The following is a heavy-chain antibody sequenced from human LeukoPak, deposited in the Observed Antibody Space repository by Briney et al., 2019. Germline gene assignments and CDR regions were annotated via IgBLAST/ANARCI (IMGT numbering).Heavy chain of an antibody. V-gene: IGHV1-2*02. CDR3: ARVRVGSSSWYVWEEHDAFDI. Sequence: ASVKVSCKASGYTFTGYYMHWVRQAPGQGLEWMGWINPNSGGTNYAQKFQGRVTMTRDTSISTAYMELSRLRSDDTAVYYCARVRVGSSSWYVWEEHDAFDIWGQGTMVTVSS. J-gene: IGHJ3*02. CDR2: INPNSGGT. D-gene: IGHD6-13*01. CDR1: GYTFTGYY.